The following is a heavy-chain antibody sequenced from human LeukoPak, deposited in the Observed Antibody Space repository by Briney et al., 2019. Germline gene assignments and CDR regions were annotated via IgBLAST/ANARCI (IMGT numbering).Heavy chain of an antibody. D-gene: IGHD4-17*01. CDR3: ARVPPYGDYAEAFDI. CDR2: INHSGST. Sequence: SETLSLTCAVYGGSFSGYYWSWIRQPPGKGLEWIGEINHSGSTNYNPSLKSRVTISVDTSKNQLSLKLSSVTAADTAVYYCARVPPYGDYAEAFDIWGQGTMVTVSS. CDR1: GGSFSGYY. V-gene: IGHV4-34*01. J-gene: IGHJ3*02.